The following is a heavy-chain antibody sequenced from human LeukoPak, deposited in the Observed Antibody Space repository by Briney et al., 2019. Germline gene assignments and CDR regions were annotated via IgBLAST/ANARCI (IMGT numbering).Heavy chain of an antibody. Sequence: GGSLRLSCAASGFTFSSYGMHWVRQAPGKGLEWVAFIRYDGSNKYYADSVKGRFTISRDNSKNTLYLQMNSLRAEDTAVYYCAKDNLRYSPVVLLSVSRWGQGTLVTVSS. D-gene: IGHD2/OR15-2a*01. J-gene: IGHJ4*02. V-gene: IGHV3-30*02. CDR3: AKDNLRYSPVVLLSVSR. CDR1: GFTFSSYG. CDR2: IRYDGSNK.